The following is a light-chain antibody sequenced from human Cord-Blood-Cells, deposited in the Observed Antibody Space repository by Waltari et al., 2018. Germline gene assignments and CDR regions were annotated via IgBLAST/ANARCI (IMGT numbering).Light chain of an antibody. CDR2: DVS. CDR3: CSYAGSYTSYV. CDR1: SSDVGGYNY. V-gene: IGLV2-11*01. J-gene: IGLJ1*01. Sequence: QSALTQPRSVSGSPGQSVTISCTVTSSDVGGYNYVSWYQQHPGKAPKLMIYDVSKRPSGVPDRFSGSKSGNTASLTISGLQAEDEADYYCCSYAGSYTSYVFGTGTKVTVL.